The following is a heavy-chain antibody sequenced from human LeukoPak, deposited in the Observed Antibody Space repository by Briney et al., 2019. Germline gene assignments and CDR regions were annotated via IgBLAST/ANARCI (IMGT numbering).Heavy chain of an antibody. CDR2: INPNSGGT. J-gene: IGHJ6*03. CDR1: GCTFSGYY. D-gene: IGHD3-10*01. CDR3: ARVILYGSRFWTDWFVYYMDV. Sequence: ASLTLSCAASGCTFSGYYMHWVRQAPGQGLEWMGWINPNSGGTNYAQTFQGRVTITRDSSISTAYMEMSRLRADATVVYYCARVILYGSRFWTDWFVYYMDVWGKGTPVTVSS. V-gene: IGHV1-2*02.